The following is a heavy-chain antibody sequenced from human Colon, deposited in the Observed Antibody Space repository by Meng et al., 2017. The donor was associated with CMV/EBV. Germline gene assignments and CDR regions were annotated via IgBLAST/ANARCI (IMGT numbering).Heavy chain of an antibody. CDR2: IKQDGSEK. CDR3: ARDVAPGGDGMDV. J-gene: IGHJ6*02. CDR1: GFTFSSYW. V-gene: IGHV3-7*01. Sequence: GESLKISCAASGFTFSSYWMSWVRQAPGKGLEWVANIKQDGSEKYYVDSVKGRFTISRDNAKNSLYLQMNSLRAEDTAVYYCARDVAPGGDGMDVWGQGTTVTVSS. D-gene: IGHD3-16*01.